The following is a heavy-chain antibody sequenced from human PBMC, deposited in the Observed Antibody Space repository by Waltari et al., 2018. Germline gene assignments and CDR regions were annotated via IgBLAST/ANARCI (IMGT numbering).Heavy chain of an antibody. D-gene: IGHD2-2*01. CDR3: ARAGDYCSSTSCYAHYNWFDP. V-gene: IGHV4-30-2*01. CDR1: GGSISSGGYS. J-gene: IGHJ5*02. CDR2: IYHSGST. Sequence: QLQLQESGSGLVKPSQTLSLTCAVSGGSISSGGYSWSWIRQPPGKGLEWIGYIYHSGSTYYNPSLKSRVTISVDRSKNQFSLKLSSVTAADTAVYYCARAGDYCSSTSCYAHYNWFDPWGQGTLVTVSS.